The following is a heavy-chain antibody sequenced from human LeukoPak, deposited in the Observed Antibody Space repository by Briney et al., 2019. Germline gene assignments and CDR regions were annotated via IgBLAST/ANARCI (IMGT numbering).Heavy chain of an antibody. Sequence: GGSLRLSCAASGFTFSSYEMNWVRQAPGKGLEWVSYISSSGSTIYYADSVKGRFTISRDNAKNSLYLQMNSLRAEDTALYYCARDSHGDYGDWFDPWGQGTLVTVSS. CDR2: ISSSGSTI. D-gene: IGHD4-17*01. CDR1: GFTFSSYE. J-gene: IGHJ5*02. CDR3: ARDSHGDYGDWFDP. V-gene: IGHV3-48*03.